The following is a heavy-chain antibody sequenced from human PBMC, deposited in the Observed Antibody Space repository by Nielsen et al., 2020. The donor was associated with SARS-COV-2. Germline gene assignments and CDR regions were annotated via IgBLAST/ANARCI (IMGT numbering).Heavy chain of an antibody. CDR3: ARGDSSSWYYYYGMDV. CDR1: GFTFSSYS. J-gene: IGHJ6*02. CDR2: ISSSSSYI. Sequence: GESLKISCAASGFTFSSYSMNWVRQAPGKGLEWVSSISSSSSYIYYADSVKGRFTISRDNANNSLYLQMNSLRAEDTAVYYCARGDSSSWYYYYGMDVWGQGTTVTVS. V-gene: IGHV3-21*01. D-gene: IGHD6-13*01.